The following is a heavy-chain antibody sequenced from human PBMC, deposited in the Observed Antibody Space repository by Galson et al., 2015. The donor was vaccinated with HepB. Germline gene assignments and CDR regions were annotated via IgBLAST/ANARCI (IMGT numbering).Heavy chain of an antibody. CDR1: GYTFTSYY. D-gene: IGHD3-10*01. CDR2: INPRGGST. CDR3: ARKMVRGVIGGMDV. J-gene: IGHJ6*02. V-gene: IGHV1-46*03. Sequence: SGYTFTSYYMHWVRQAPGQGLEWMGIINPRGGSTSYAQKFQGRVTMTRDTSTSTVYVELSSLRSEDTAVYYCARKMVRGVIGGMDVWGQGTTVTVSS.